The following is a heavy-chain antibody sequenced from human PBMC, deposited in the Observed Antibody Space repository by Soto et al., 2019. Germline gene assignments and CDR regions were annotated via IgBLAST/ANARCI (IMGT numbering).Heavy chain of an antibody. CDR1: GGSISSGGYY. V-gene: IGHV4-31*03. Sequence: SETLSLTCTVSGGSISSGGYYWSWIRQHPGEGLEWIGYIYYSGSTYYNPSLKSRVTISVDTSKNQFSLKLSSVTAADTAVYYCARDRHYDILTGPKGFDYWGQGTLVNVSS. D-gene: IGHD3-9*01. CDR3: ARDRHYDILTGPKGFDY. J-gene: IGHJ4*02. CDR2: IYYSGST.